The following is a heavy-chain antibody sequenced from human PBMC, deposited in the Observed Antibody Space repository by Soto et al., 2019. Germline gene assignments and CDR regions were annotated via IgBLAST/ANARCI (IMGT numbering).Heavy chain of an antibody. CDR1: GGSISRYY. CDR3: ARDVGYTGYEQGNPFDL. Sequence: SETLSLTCSVSGGSISRYYWSWIRQTAGKILEWIGRMYHTGTTDYNPSLKRRLSMSVDTSKNQFSLRLSSVTAADTALYYCARDVGYTGYEQGNPFDLWGQGTMVT. J-gene: IGHJ3*01. V-gene: IGHV4-4*07. CDR2: MYHTGTT. D-gene: IGHD5-12*01.